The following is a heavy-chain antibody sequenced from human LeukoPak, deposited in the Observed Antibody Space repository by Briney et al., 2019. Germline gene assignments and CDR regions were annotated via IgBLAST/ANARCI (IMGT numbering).Heavy chain of an antibody. D-gene: IGHD3-10*01. CDR1: GYTLTELS. J-gene: IGHJ5*02. V-gene: IGHV1-24*01. Sequence: ASVKVSCKVSGYTLTELSMHWVRQAPGKGLEWMGGFDPEDGETIYAQKSQGRVTMTEDTSTDTAYMELSSLRSEDTAVYYCATALRRTQPVVWFGELLSEFDPWGQGTLVTVSS. CDR3: ATALRRTQPVVWFGELLSEFDP. CDR2: FDPEDGET.